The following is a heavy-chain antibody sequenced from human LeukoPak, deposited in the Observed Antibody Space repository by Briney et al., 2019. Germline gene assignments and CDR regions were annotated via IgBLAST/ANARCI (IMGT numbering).Heavy chain of an antibody. CDR2: ISSSSSYI. V-gene: IGHV3-21*01. CDR1: GFTFSSYS. D-gene: IGHD4-17*01. Sequence: GGSLRLSCAASGFTFSSYSMNWVRQAPGKGLEWVSSISSSSSYIYYADSVKGRFTISRDNAKNSLYLQMNSLRAEDTAVYYCARAPTTVTTAYYYYYGMDVWGQGTTVTVSS. J-gene: IGHJ6*02. CDR3: ARAPTTVTTAYYYYYGMDV.